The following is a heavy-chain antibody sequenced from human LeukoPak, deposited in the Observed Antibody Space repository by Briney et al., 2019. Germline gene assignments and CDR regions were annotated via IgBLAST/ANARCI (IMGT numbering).Heavy chain of an antibody. CDR2: IYYSGST. D-gene: IGHD5-12*01. V-gene: IGHV4-30-4*01. Sequence: KSSQTLSLTCTVSGGSISSGDYYWSWIRQPPGKGLEWIGYIYYSGSTYYNPSLKSRVTISVDTSKNQFSLKLSSATAADTAVYYCARENVDIVATGRFDLWGRGTLVTVSS. CDR1: GGSISSGDYY. J-gene: IGHJ2*01. CDR3: ARENVDIVATGRFDL.